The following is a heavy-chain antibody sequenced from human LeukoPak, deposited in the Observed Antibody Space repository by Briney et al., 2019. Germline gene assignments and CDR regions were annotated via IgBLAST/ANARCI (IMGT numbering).Heavy chain of an antibody. CDR1: GLTFDDYA. CDR3: AKDAVVGATTFFDY. Sequence: GGSLRLSCAASGLTFDDYAMHWVRQAPGKGLEWVSGISWNSGSIGYADSVKGRFTISRDNAKNSLYLQMNSLRAEDTALYYCAKDAVVGATTFFDYWGQGTLVTVSS. V-gene: IGHV3-9*01. CDR2: ISWNSGSI. D-gene: IGHD1-26*01. J-gene: IGHJ4*02.